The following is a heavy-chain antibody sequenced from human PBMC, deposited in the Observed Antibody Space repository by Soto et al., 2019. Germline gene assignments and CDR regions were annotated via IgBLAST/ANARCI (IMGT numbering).Heavy chain of an antibody. D-gene: IGHD1-1*01. CDR2: ISSDGNHK. Sequence: QVQLVESGGGVVQPGRSLRLSCAASGFSVSAYTVHWVRQAPGKGLEWVAVISSDGNHKYYTDSVKGRFAISRDTSTNTVFLQMNSLGPEDTAVYYCARWEQPLFEYWVQGTLVTVSS. J-gene: IGHJ4*02. CDR3: ARWEQPLFEY. V-gene: IGHV3-30*09. CDR1: GFSVSAYT.